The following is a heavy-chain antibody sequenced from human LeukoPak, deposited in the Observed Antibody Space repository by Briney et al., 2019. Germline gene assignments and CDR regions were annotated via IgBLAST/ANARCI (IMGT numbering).Heavy chain of an antibody. CDR2: NSGSGGST. D-gene: IGHD6-13*01. CDR3: VKERGAEAGTLYFHY. CDR1: AVTFSSEG. J-gene: IGHJ4*02. V-gene: IGHV3-23*01. Sequence: PGGAVRLARAACAVTFSSEGMSWGRQDPGEGREWDSANSGSGGSTYYADSVKGRLTISRNKSKHTLYLQMNSLRTEDTAVYYCVKERGAEAGTLYFHYWGRATLVTVSP.